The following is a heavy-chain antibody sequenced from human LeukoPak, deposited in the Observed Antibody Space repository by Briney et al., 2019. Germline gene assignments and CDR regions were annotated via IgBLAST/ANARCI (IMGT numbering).Heavy chain of an antibody. CDR3: AKGGQTDRFDY. D-gene: IGHD5-12*01. CDR1: GFTFNSYA. CDR2: ITNSGGNT. J-gene: IGHJ4*02. Sequence: PGGSLRLPCAASGFTFNSYAMSWVRQAPGKGFEWVSGITNSGGNTYYADSVKGRFTISRDNFKSTLYLQMNSLRAEDTAVFYCAKGGQTDRFDYWGQGALVTVSS. V-gene: IGHV3-23*01.